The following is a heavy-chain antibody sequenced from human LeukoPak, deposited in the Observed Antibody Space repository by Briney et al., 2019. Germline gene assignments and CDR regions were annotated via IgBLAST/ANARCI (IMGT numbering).Heavy chain of an antibody. CDR3: ARGRNDNGGMFFDS. D-gene: IGHD4-23*01. V-gene: IGHV4-59*01. J-gene: IGHJ4*02. Sequence: ASETLSLTCTVSGASIRSYYWSWIRQAPGKGLEWVGFISYGGYTSYSPSLKSRVAISVDTSKSQFSLRLTSMTVADTAIYYCARGRNDNGGMFFDSWAQGTLVTVSS. CDR2: ISYGGYT. CDR1: GASIRSYY.